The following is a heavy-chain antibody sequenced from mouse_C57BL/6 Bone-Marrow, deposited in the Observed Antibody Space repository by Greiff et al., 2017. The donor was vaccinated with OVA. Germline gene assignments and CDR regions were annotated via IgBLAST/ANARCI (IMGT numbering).Heavy chain of an antibody. CDR1: GFNIKDDY. Sequence: VQLKESGAELVRPGASVKLSCTASGFNIKDDYMHWVKQRPEQGLEWIGWIDPENGDTEYASKFQGKATITADTSSNTAYLQLSSLTSEDTAVYYCTPLVVVSRGDYWGQGTSVTVSS. CDR3: TPLVVVSRGDY. D-gene: IGHD1-1*01. V-gene: IGHV14-4*01. J-gene: IGHJ4*01. CDR2: IDPENGDT.